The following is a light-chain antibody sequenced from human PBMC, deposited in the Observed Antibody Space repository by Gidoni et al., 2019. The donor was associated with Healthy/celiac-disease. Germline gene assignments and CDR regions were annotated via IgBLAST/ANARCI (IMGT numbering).Light chain of an antibody. V-gene: IGKV1-39*01. CDR1: QSISSY. Sequence: DIQMTQSPSSLSASVGDRVTITCRASQSISSYLNWYQQKPGKAPKLLIDAASSLQSGVPSRFSVSGSGTDFTLTISSLQPEDFATYYCQQSYSTLTFGGGTKVEIK. CDR3: QQSYSTLT. J-gene: IGKJ4*01. CDR2: AAS.